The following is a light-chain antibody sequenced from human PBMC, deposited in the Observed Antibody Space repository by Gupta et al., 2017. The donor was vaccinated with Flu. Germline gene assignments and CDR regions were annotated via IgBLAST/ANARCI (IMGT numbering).Light chain of an antibody. V-gene: IGKV1-39*01. Sequence: DIQMTQSPSSLSASVGDRVTITCRASQSISSYLNWYQQKPGKAPKLLIYAASSLQSGVPSTFSGSGSGTDFTITISILKPEDFATYYCQQGYRTRWTFGQGTKVEIK. CDR1: QSISSY. CDR2: AAS. J-gene: IGKJ1*01. CDR3: QQGYRTRWT.